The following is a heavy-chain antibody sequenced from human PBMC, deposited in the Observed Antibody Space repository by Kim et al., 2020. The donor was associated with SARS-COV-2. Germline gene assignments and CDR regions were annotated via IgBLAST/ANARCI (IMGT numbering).Heavy chain of an antibody. Sequence: SETLSLTCTVSGGSISSGSYYWSWIRQPAGKGLEWIGRIYTSGSTNYNPSLKSRVTISVDTSKNQFSLKLSSVTAADTAVYYCARGGAEGYCSGGSCYLMGFWFDPWGQGTLVTVSS. CDR1: GGSISSGSYY. CDR2: IYTSGST. V-gene: IGHV4-61*02. CDR3: ARGGAEGYCSGGSCYLMGFWFDP. D-gene: IGHD2-15*01. J-gene: IGHJ5*02.